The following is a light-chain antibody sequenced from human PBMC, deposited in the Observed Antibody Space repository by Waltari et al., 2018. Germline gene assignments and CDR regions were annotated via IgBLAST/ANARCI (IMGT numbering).Light chain of an antibody. CDR2: GAS. Sequence: EIVMTQSPATLSVSPGDRVTLSCRASQTISSNLAWYQQRPGQAPRLLIYGASNRATGIPARFSGSGSGTEFTLTISSLQSEDFAVYYCQQYNNWPPLFTFGPGTKVDMK. CDR3: QQYNNWPPLFT. CDR1: QTISSN. V-gene: IGKV3D-15*01. J-gene: IGKJ3*01.